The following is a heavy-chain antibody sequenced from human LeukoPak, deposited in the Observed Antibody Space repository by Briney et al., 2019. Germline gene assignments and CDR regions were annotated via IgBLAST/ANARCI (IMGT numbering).Heavy chain of an antibody. J-gene: IGHJ5*02. CDR1: DYSISSGYY. V-gene: IGHV4-38-2*02. CDR2: IYHSGST. Sequence: PSETLSLTCTVSDYSISSGYYWGWIRQPPGKGLEWIGSIYHSGSTYYNPSLKSRVTISVDTSKNQFSLKLSSVTAADTAVYYCARLGYCSSTSCYKGGLNWFDPWGQGTLVTVSS. CDR3: ARLGYCSSTSCYKGGLNWFDP. D-gene: IGHD2-2*02.